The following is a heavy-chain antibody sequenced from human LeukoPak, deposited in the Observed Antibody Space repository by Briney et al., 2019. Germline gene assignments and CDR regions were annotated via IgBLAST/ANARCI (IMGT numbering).Heavy chain of an antibody. Sequence: ASVKVSCKASGYTFTSYGISWVRQGPGQGLEWMGWISAYNGNTNNAQKLQGRVTMTTDTSTSTAYMELRSLRSDDTAVYYCAMKLGLGDGYPDAFDIWGQGTMVTVSS. CDR3: AMKLGLGDGYPDAFDI. J-gene: IGHJ3*02. V-gene: IGHV1-18*01. CDR2: ISAYNGNT. CDR1: GYTFTSYG. D-gene: IGHD5-24*01.